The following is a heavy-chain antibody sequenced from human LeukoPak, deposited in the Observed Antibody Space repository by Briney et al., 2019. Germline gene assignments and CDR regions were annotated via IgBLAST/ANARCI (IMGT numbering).Heavy chain of an antibody. CDR2: IYPGDSDT. Sequence: HGESLKISCKGSGYSFTSYWIGWVRQMPGKGLEWMGIIYPGDSDTRYSPSFQGQVTISADKSISTAYLQWSSLKASDTAMYYCARRAERWLQQWWYFDYWGQGTLVTVSS. D-gene: IGHD5-24*01. CDR1: GYSFTSYW. CDR3: ARRAERWLQQWWYFDY. V-gene: IGHV5-51*01. J-gene: IGHJ4*02.